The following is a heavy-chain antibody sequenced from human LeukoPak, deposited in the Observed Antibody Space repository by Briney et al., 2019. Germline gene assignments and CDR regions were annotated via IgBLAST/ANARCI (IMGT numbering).Heavy chain of an antibody. V-gene: IGHV4-39*01. J-gene: IGHJ5*02. CDR2: IFYSGTT. D-gene: IGHD2-2*02. CDR1: GGSISSNSHY. Sequence: PSETLSLTCTVSGGSISSNSHYWCWIRQTTGKGLEWIGSIFYSGTTYYNPSLKSRVTISIDTSKNQFSLKLSSVTAADTAVYYCARLGGNGYCSSTSCYTNWFDPWGQGTLVTVSS. CDR3: ARLGGNGYCSSTSCYTNWFDP.